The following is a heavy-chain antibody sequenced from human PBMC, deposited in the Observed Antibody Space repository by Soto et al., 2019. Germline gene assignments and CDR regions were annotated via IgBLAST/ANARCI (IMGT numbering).Heavy chain of an antibody. CDR3: ARDWRGAEGFDP. V-gene: IGHV1-18*01. CDR2: IGTHNGDT. D-gene: IGHD3-3*01. J-gene: IGHJ5*02. Sequence: QVQLVQSGPEVKKPGASVKVSCKASGYTFNTYGFSWVRQAPGQGLEWVGWIGTHNGDTTYAQKFQGRVTMTIDTSTTTPYMDLRSLTSDDTAMYFCARDWRGAEGFDPWGQGTLVTVSS. CDR1: GYTFNTYG.